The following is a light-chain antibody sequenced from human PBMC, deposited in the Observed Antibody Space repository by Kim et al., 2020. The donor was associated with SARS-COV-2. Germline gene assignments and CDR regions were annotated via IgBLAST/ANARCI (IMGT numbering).Light chain of an antibody. CDR2: SND. CDR3: QSYDSSLNAFV. Sequence: QAVVTQPPSVSGAPGQRVTISCTGSSSNVGAGHDVHWYQQLPGTAPKFLIYSNDNRPSGVPDRFSGSKSGASASLAITGLQAEDEADYYCQSYDSSLNAFVFGTGTKVTVL. CDR1: SSNVGAGHD. J-gene: IGLJ1*01. V-gene: IGLV1-40*03.